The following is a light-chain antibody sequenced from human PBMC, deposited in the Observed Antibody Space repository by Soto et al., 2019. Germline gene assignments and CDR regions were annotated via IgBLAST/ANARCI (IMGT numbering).Light chain of an antibody. J-gene: IGKJ5*01. CDR1: QSVSSY. CDR2: GAS. Sequence: TVLTQSPGTLSLSPGERATLSCRASQSVSSYLAWYQQKPGQAPRLLIYGASSRATGIPDRFSGSGSGTDFTLTISRLEPEDFAVYYCQQYGSSPITFGQGTRLEIK. V-gene: IGKV3-20*01. CDR3: QQYGSSPIT.